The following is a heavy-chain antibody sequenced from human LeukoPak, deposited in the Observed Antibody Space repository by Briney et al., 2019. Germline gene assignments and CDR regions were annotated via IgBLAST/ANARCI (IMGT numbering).Heavy chain of an antibody. J-gene: IGHJ6*03. D-gene: IGHD5-12*01. CDR1: GFTFSSYS. CDR2: ISSSSSYI. V-gene: IGHV3-21*04. CDR3: ARVSVATNLYYYYYMDV. Sequence: GGSLRLSCAASGFTFSSYSMNWVRQAPGKGLEWVSSISSSSSYIYYADSVKGRFTISRDNAKNSLYLQMNSLRAEDTAVYYCARVSVATNLYYYYYMDVWGKGTTVTISS.